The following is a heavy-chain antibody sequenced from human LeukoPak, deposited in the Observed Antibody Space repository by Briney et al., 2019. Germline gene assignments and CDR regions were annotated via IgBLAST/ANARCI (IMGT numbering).Heavy chain of an antibody. CDR1: GYTFTGYY. Sequence: ASVKVSCKASGYTFTGYYMHWVRQAPGQGLEWMGWINPNSGGTNYAQKFQGWVTMTRDTSISTAYMELSSLSSEDTAVYYCARMYSSGWDFDYWGQGTLVTVSS. J-gene: IGHJ4*02. CDR2: INPNSGGT. CDR3: ARMYSSGWDFDY. V-gene: IGHV1-2*04. D-gene: IGHD6-19*01.